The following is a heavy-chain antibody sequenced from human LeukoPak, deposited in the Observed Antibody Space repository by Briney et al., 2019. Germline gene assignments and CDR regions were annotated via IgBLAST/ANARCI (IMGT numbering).Heavy chain of an antibody. D-gene: IGHD1-26*01. J-gene: IGHJ4*02. Sequence: GGSLRLSCAASGFTFSNYAMSWVRQAPGKGLEWVSAISGTGGSTYYADSVKGRFTISRDNSRNTLYLQINSLRAEDTAVYFCATRPRVGAILIPTLDYWGQGALVTVSS. V-gene: IGHV3-23*01. CDR2: ISGTGGST. CDR1: GFTFSNYA. CDR3: ATRPRVGAILIPTLDY.